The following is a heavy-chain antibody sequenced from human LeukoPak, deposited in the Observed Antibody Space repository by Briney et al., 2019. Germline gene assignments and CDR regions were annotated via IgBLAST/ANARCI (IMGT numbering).Heavy chain of an antibody. J-gene: IGHJ3*02. D-gene: IGHD5-12*01. Sequence: SQTLSLTCTVSGGSISSGSYYWGWIRQPAGKGLEWIGRIYTSGSTNYNPSLTSRVTISVDTSKNQFSLKLSSVTGADTAVYYCARDKDSDYDLRTFDIWGQGTMVTVSS. V-gene: IGHV4-61*02. CDR1: GGSISSGSYY. CDR3: ARDKDSDYDLRTFDI. CDR2: IYTSGST.